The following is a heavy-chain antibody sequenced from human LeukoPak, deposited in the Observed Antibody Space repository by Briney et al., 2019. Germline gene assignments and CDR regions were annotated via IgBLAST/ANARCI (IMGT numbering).Heavy chain of an antibody. CDR3: ARGPPPDLDY. J-gene: IGHJ4*02. CDR2: ISKSGST. V-gene: IGHV4-4*08. CDR1: GGSISSYH. Sequence: SETLSLTCTVSGGSISSYHWSWIRQPPGKGLEFIGYISKSGSTNYNPSLKSRVIISVDTSKNQFSLKLTSVTAADTAVYYCARGPPPDLDYWGRGTLVTVSS.